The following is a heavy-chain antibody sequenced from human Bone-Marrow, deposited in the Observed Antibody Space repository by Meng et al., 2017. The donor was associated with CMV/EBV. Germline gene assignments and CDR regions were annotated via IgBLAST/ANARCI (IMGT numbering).Heavy chain of an antibody. CDR2: IYHSGST. CDR3: ARGGYCSSTSCYPFDY. CDR1: GFSISSGYY. V-gene: IGHV4-38-2*02. Sequence: SETLSLTCTVSGFSISSGYYWGWIRQPPGKGLEWIGSIYHSGSTYYNPSLKSRVTISVDTSKNQFSLKVSSVTAADRAVYYCARGGYCSSTSCYPFDYWGQGTLVTVSS. J-gene: IGHJ4*02. D-gene: IGHD2-2*03.